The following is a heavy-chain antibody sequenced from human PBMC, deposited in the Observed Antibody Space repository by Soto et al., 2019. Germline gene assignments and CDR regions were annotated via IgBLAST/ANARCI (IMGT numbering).Heavy chain of an antibody. J-gene: IGHJ5*02. D-gene: IGHD4-4*01. Sequence: EVRLVESGGGLVKPGESLRLSCAASGFTLSSYTMHWVRQAPGKGLEWVASISESRTSIYYADSVKGRFTISRDSAENSLCLQMTSLTAADTAVYYCARPSTQSRFWNWFDPWGQGTLVTFSS. V-gene: IGHV3-21*02. CDR3: ARPSTQSRFWNWFDP. CDR2: ISESRTSI. CDR1: GFTLSSYT.